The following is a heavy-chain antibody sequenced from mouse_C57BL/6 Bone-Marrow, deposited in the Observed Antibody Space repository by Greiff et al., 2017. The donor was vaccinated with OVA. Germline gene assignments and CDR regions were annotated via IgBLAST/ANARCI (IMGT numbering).Heavy chain of an antibody. V-gene: IGHV1-15*01. CDR1: GYTFTDYE. CDR3: TRFDYDAMDY. Sequence: QVQLQQSGAELVRPGASVTLSCKASGYTFTDYEMHWVKQTPVHGLEWIGAIDPETGGTAYNQKFKGKAILTADKSSSTAYMELRSLTSEDSAVYYCTRFDYDAMDYWGQGTSVTVSS. J-gene: IGHJ4*01. CDR2: IDPETGGT.